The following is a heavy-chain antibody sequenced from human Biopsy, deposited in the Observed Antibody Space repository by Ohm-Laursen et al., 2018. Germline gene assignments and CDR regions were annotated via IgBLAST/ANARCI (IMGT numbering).Heavy chain of an antibody. CDR1: RDSISNYY. Sequence: SDTLSLTCTVSRDSISNYYWTWIRQSPGKGLEWLGYIYYTGSTNYNPSVKSRVTISVDTSKNQFSLKLNSVTAADTAVYFCARDSRGGHLNTNLISRKNLDSWGQGIPVTVSS. D-gene: IGHD3-3*02. V-gene: IGHV4-59*01. CDR2: IYYTGST. J-gene: IGHJ4*02. CDR3: ARDSRGGHLNTNLISRKNLDS.